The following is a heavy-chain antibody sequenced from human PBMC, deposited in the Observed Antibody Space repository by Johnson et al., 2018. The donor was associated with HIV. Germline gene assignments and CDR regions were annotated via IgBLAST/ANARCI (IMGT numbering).Heavy chain of an antibody. V-gene: IGHV3-30*18. D-gene: IGHD5-24*01. CDR1: GFTFSSYD. CDR3: AKDIYGYDAFDI. CDR2: ISYDGRNK. Sequence: QVQLVESGGGVVQPGRSLRLSCVASGFTFSSYDMHWVRQAPGKGLDWVALISYDGRNKYYADSLKGRCTISRDNSKNTLYLQMNRLRAEDTALYYCAKDIYGYDAFDIWGQGTMVTVSS. J-gene: IGHJ3*02.